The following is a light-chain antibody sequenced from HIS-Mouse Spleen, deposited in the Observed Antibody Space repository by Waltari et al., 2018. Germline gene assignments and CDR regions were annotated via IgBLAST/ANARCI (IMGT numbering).Light chain of an antibody. CDR1: SSDVGGYNY. J-gene: IGLJ2*01. V-gene: IGLV2-14*03. Sequence: QSALTQPASVSGSPGQSITISCTGTSSDVGGYNYVSWYQQHPGKAPKLMIYDVSKRPAGVANRVSGSKSGNTASLTISGLQAEDEADYYGSSYTSSSTLVFGGGTKLTVL. CDR2: DVS. CDR3: SSYTSSSTLV.